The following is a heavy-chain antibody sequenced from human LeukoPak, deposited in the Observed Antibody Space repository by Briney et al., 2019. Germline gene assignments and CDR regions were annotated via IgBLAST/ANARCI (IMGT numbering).Heavy chain of an antibody. J-gene: IGHJ5*02. CDR3: ARDPSCSGGSCYSEGINWFDP. D-gene: IGHD2-15*01. CDR1: GFTVSSNY. Sequence: GGSLRLSCAAPGFTVSSNYMSWVRQAPGKGLEWVSVIYIGGRTNYADSVKGRFMMSRDNSKNTVYLQMNSLRGEDTAVYHCARDPSCSGGSCYSEGINWFDPWGQGTLVTASS. V-gene: IGHV3-66*01. CDR2: IYIGGRT.